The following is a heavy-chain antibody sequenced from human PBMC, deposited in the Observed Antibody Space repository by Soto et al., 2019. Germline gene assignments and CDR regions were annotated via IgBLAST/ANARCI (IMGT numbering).Heavy chain of an antibody. CDR1: GYTFTSYA. CDR2: INAGNGNT. CDR3: ASSGGGSTIFGVDKPYYYYMDV. D-gene: IGHD3-3*01. V-gene: IGHV1-3*01. J-gene: IGHJ6*03. Sequence: QVQLVQSGAEVKKPGASVKVSCKASGYTFTSYAMHWVRQAPGQRLEWMGWINAGNGNTKYSQKFQGRVTITRDTSASTAYMELSRLRSEDTAVYYCASSGGGSTIFGVDKPYYYYMDVWGKGTTVTVSS.